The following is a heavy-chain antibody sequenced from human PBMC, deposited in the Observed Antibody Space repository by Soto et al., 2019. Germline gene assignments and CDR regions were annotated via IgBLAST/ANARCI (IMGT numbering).Heavy chain of an antibody. CDR1: GYTFTSYA. Sequence: ASGKVSCKASGYTFTSYAMHWVRQAPGQRLEWMGWINAGNGNTKYSQKFQGRVTITRDTSASTAYMELSSLRSEDTAVYYCARDKPYYYGSGSYLPYYGMDVWGQGTTVTVSS. CDR3: ARDKPYYYGSGSYLPYYGMDV. CDR2: INAGNGNT. D-gene: IGHD3-10*01. V-gene: IGHV1-3*01. J-gene: IGHJ6*02.